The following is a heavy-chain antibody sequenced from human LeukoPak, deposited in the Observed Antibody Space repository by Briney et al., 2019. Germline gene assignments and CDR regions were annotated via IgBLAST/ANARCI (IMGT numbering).Heavy chain of an antibody. V-gene: IGHV3-30*18. CDR3: AKGPLRGTAAAIDY. D-gene: IGHD2-2*01. Sequence: GKSLRHSCAASGFTFNNYGMHWVRQAPGKGLEWVAVISYDGRNKHYPDSVKGRFTISRDISTDTLWLQMDSLRIEDTAVYYCAKGPLRGTAAAIDYWGQGTLVTVSS. CDR1: GFTFNNYG. CDR2: ISYDGRNK. J-gene: IGHJ4*02.